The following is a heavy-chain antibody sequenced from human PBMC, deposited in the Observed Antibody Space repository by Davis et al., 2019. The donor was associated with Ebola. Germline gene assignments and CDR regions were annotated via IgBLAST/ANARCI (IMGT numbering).Heavy chain of an antibody. V-gene: IGHV3-30*03. CDR1: GFTFSSYG. CDR3: ARDRWIAVAGTRYYGMDV. Sequence: GGSLRLSCAASGFTFSSYGMHWVRQAPGKGLEWVAVISYDGSNKYYADSVKGRFTISRDNSKNTLYLQMNSLRAEDTAVYYCARDRWIAVAGTRYYGMDVWGKGTTVTVSS. J-gene: IGHJ6*04. CDR2: ISYDGSNK. D-gene: IGHD6-19*01.